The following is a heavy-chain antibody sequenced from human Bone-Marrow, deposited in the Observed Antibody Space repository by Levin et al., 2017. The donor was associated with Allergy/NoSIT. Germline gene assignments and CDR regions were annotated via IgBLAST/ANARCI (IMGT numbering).Heavy chain of an antibody. D-gene: IGHD3-22*01. V-gene: IGHV3-9*01. CDR2: ISWNSGSI. CDR3: AKDFGAGSSGYYFYFDY. CDR1: GFTFDDYA. J-gene: IGHJ4*02. Sequence: GGSLRLSCAASGFTFDDYAMHWVRQAPGKGLEWVSGISWNSGSIGYADSVKGRFTISRDNAKNSLYLQMNSLRAEDTALYYCAKDFGAGSSGYYFYFDYWGQGTLVTVSS.